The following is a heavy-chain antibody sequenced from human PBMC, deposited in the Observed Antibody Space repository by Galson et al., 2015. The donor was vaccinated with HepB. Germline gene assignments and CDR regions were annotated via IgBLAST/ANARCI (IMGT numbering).Heavy chain of an antibody. D-gene: IGHD6-13*01. J-gene: IGHJ4*02. CDR3: ARVKYSSSWYRYYFDY. Sequence: QSGAEVKKPGESLKISCKGSGYSFTSYWIGWVRQMPGKGLEWMGIIYPGDSDTRYSPSFQGQVTISADKSISTAYLQWSSLKASDTAMYYCARVKYSSSWYRYYFDYWGQGTLVTVSS. V-gene: IGHV5-51*03. CDR2: IYPGDSDT. CDR1: GYSFTSYW.